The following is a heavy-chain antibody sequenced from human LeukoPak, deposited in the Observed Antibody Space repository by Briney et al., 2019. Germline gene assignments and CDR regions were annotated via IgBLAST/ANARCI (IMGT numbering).Heavy chain of an antibody. Sequence: PSETLSLTCTVSGASISSTSYYWGWIRQPPGQGLEWIGTIYYSGRTYYNPALKSRVTISGDTSKNQFSLKLSSVTAADTAVYYCARHVRDSGYATSFTYFDYWGQGILVTVSS. CDR2: IYYSGRT. CDR1: GASISSTSYY. J-gene: IGHJ4*02. V-gene: IGHV4-39*01. CDR3: ARHVRDSGYATSFTYFDY. D-gene: IGHD5-12*01.